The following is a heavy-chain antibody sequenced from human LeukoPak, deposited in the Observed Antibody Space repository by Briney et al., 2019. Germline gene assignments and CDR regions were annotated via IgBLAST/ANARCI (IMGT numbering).Heavy chain of an antibody. D-gene: IGHD6-19*01. CDR2: ITGNGDST. CDR1: GFTFSNYA. Sequence: PGGTLRLSCAGSGFTFSNYAMSWVRRAPGKGLGWVLSITGNGDSTYYADPVKDRFTISRDNSKSALYLQMNSLRDEDAAVYHCAIHDSSGWYFFWGQGTLATVSS. J-gene: IGHJ4*02. V-gene: IGHV3-23*01. CDR3: AIHDSSGWYFF.